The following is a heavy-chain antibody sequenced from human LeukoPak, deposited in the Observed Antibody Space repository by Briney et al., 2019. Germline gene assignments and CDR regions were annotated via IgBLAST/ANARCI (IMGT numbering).Heavy chain of an antibody. J-gene: IGHJ4*02. Sequence: GGSLRLSCAASGFTFSSYAMHWARQAPGKGLEWVAVISYDGSNKYYADSVKGRFTISRDNSKNTLYLQMNSLRAEDTAVYYCARGPSINYGDYYYWGQGTLVTVSS. D-gene: IGHD4-17*01. CDR1: GFTFSSYA. CDR3: ARGPSINYGDYYY. CDR2: ISYDGSNK. V-gene: IGHV3-30-3*01.